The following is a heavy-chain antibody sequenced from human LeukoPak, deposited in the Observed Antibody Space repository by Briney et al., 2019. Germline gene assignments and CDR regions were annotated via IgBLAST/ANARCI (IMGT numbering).Heavy chain of an antibody. Sequence: GGFLRLSCAASGFTFNDYWMTWVRQAPGKGLEWVAHIKQDGSERYYGDSVKGRFTISRDNAKNLVYLQMNSLGAEDTALYYCARGWNYAFRFDSWGQGTLVTVSS. CDR2: IKQDGSER. D-gene: IGHD1-7*01. CDR1: GFTFNDYW. V-gene: IGHV3-7*01. J-gene: IGHJ4*02. CDR3: ARGWNYAFRFDS.